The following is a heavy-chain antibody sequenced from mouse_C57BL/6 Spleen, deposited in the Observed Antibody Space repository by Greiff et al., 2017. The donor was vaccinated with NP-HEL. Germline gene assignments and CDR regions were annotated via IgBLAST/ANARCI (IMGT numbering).Heavy chain of an antibody. CDR1: GYTFTSYW. J-gene: IGHJ2*01. CDR2: IYPGNSDT. CDR3: TREDYYGSSYEDYFDY. D-gene: IGHD1-1*01. V-gene: IGHV1-5*01. Sequence: VQLQQSGTVLARPGASVKMSCKTSGYTFTSYWMHWVKQRPGQGLEWIGAIYPGNSDTSYNQKFKGKAKLTAVTSASTAYMELSSLTNEDSAVYYCTREDYYGSSYEDYFDYWGQGTTLTVSS.